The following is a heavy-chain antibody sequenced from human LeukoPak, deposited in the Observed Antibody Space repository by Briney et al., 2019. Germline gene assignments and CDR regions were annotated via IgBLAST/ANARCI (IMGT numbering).Heavy chain of an antibody. D-gene: IGHD3-22*01. J-gene: IGHJ4*02. V-gene: IGHV4-61*02. CDR3: ARGPYSYNSSGAFDI. CDR2: ISSSGST. CDR1: GDSISSGDYY. Sequence: PSETLSLTCTVSGDSISSGDYYWSWIRQPAGKGLEWIGRISSSGSTNYNPSLKSRVTISVDTSKNQFSLKLSSVTAADTAVYFCARGPYSYNSSGAFDIWGQGTLVTVSS.